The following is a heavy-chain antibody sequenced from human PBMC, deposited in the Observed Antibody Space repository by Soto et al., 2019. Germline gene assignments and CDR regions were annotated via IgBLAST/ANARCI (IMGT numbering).Heavy chain of an antibody. CDR1: GGSVTTGGWY. Sequence: QVQLQESGPGLVQHSETLSLTCNVSGGSVTTGGWYWNWIRQPPGGGLEWIGHVYYTGANDYNPSVRSRVTISVDTSKNQFSLKLRSVTAADTAIYFCAISYSDWLKPFDNWGQGSLVTVSS. V-gene: IGHV4-61*08. CDR3: AISYSDWLKPFDN. D-gene: IGHD3-9*01. CDR2: VYYTGAN. J-gene: IGHJ4*02.